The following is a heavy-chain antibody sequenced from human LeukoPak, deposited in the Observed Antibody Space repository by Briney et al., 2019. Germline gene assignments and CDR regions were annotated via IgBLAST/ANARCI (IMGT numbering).Heavy chain of an antibody. CDR2: IIPIFGTA. CDR1: GGTFSSYA. V-gene: IGHV1-69*05. CDR3: ARGGYGDYD. D-gene: IGHD4-17*01. J-gene: IGHJ4*02. Sequence: GASVKVSCKASGGTFSSYAISWVRQAPGQGLEWMGGIIPIFGTANYAQKFQGRVTMTRNTSINTAYMELSSLRSEDTAVYYCARGGYGDYDWGQGTLVTVSS.